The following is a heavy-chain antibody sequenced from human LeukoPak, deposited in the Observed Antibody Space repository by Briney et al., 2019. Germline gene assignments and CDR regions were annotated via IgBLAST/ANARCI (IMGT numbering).Heavy chain of an antibody. J-gene: IGHJ5*02. Sequence: PSETLSLTCAVYGGSFSGYYWSRIRQPPGKGLEWIGEINHSGSTNYNPSLKGRVTISVDTSKNQFPLKLSSVTAADTAVYYCARGGLLWFGELLRWFDPWGQGTLVTVSS. V-gene: IGHV4-34*01. D-gene: IGHD3-10*01. CDR1: GGSFSGYY. CDR2: INHSGST. CDR3: ARGGLLWFGELLRWFDP.